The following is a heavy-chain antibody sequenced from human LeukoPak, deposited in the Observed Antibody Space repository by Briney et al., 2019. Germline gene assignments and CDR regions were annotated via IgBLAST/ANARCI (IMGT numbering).Heavy chain of an antibody. CDR1: GYTFTGYY. V-gene: IGHV1-2*02. D-gene: IGHD3-3*01. Sequence: ASVTVSCKASGYTFTGYYMHWVRPAPGQGLAWMGWINPNSGGTNYAQKFQGRVTMTRDTSISTAYMELSRLRSDDTAVYYCARSITIFGVVTSYYYYYGMDVWGQGTTVTVSS. CDR3: ARSITIFGVVTSYYYYYGMDV. J-gene: IGHJ6*02. CDR2: INPNSGGT.